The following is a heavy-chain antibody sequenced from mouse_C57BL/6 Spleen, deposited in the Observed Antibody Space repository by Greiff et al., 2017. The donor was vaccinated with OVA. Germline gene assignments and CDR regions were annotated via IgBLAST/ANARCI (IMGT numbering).Heavy chain of an antibody. V-gene: IGHV5-17*01. CDR2: ISSGSSTI. CDR3: ARDYGSKSYYFDY. J-gene: IGHJ2*01. D-gene: IGHD1-1*01. Sequence: EVKGVESGGGLVKPGGSLKLSCAASGFTFSDYGMHWVRQAPEQGLEWVAYISSGSSTINYADTVKGRFTLSRDNAKNTLFLQMTSLRSEDTAMYYCARDYGSKSYYFDYWGQGTTLTVSS. CDR1: GFTFSDYG.